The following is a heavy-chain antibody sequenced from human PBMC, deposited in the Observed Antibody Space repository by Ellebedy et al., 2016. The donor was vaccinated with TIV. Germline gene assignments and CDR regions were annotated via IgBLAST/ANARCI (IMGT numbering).Heavy chain of an antibody. D-gene: IGHD3-9*01. V-gene: IGHV3-30-3*01. Sequence: PGGSLRLSCAASGFTFSQYAMHWVRQAPGKGLDWVALISYYGGISKYYSDSVKGRFTISRDNSKSTLYLQMNSLRAEDTAVYYCARVLTGYYVGYWGQGTLVTVSS. CDR3: ARVLTGYYVGY. CDR1: GFTFSQYA. J-gene: IGHJ4*02. CDR2: ISYYGGISK.